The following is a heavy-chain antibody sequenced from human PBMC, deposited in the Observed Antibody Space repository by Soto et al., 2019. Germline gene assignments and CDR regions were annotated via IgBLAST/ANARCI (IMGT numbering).Heavy chain of an antibody. CDR3: AIAYYDSSGYPV. Sequence: PGESLKISCKGSGYSFSNYWIGWVRQMPGKGLEWMGIIYPGDSDARYSPSFQGQVTISADKSISTAYLQWSTLKASDTAMYYCAIAYYDSSGYPVWGRGTMVTVSS. CDR1: GYSFSNYW. V-gene: IGHV5-51*01. CDR2: IYPGDSDA. J-gene: IGHJ3*01. D-gene: IGHD3-22*01.